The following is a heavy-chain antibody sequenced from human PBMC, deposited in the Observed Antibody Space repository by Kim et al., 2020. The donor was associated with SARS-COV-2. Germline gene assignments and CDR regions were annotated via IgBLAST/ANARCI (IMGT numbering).Heavy chain of an antibody. CDR3: AKGYYDSGSYYTFDF. J-gene: IGHJ4*01. D-gene: IGHD3-10*01. CDR2: ISGRGDFT. CDR1: KFTFSYHA. V-gene: IGHV3-23*01. Sequence: GGSLRLSCAASKFTFSYHAMNWVRQASGKGLEWVSVISGRGDFTDYADSVKGRSTISRDNSRNTLYLQMNSLRAEDTSVYYCAKGYYDSGSYYTFDFRG.